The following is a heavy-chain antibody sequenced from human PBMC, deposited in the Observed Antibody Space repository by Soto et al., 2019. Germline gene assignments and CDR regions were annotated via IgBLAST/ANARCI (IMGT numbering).Heavy chain of an antibody. Sequence: GGSLRLSCAASGFTFSSYAMSWVRQAPGKGLEWVSAISGSGGSTYYADSVKGRFTISRDNSKNTLYLQMNSLRAEDTAVYYCAKFPSYYYDSSGYYTFDYWGQGTLVTVSS. CDR2: ISGSGGST. V-gene: IGHV3-23*01. J-gene: IGHJ4*02. D-gene: IGHD3-22*01. CDR1: GFTFSSYA. CDR3: AKFPSYYYDSSGYYTFDY.